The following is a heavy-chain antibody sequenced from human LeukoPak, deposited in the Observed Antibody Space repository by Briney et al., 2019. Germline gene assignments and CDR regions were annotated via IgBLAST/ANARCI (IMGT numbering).Heavy chain of an antibody. V-gene: IGHV3-48*04. J-gene: IGHJ4*02. CDR3: ASHSLSSGYVFDY. D-gene: IGHD5-12*01. CDR2: ISSSSTST. CDR1: GFSFSSYS. Sequence: GGSLRLSCAASGFSFSSYSMNWVRQAPGKGLEWLSYISSSSTSTYYADSVKGRFTISRDNAKNSLYLQMNSLRAEDTAVYYCASHSLSSGYVFDYWGQGILVTVSS.